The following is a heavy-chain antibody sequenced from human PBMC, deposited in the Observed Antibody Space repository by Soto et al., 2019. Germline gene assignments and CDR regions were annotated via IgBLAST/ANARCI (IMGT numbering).Heavy chain of an antibody. Sequence: EVQLLESGGGLVQPGGSLRLSCAASGFTFSSYAMSWGRQGPGKGLERVSVISGSGGSTYYADSVKGRFTISRDKSKNTLNLQMNSLRAGDTAVYYCARRDSGGYCDYWGEGTLVPVSS. V-gene: IGHV3-23*01. D-gene: IGHD1-26*01. CDR3: ARRDSGGYCDY. CDR2: ISGSGGST. J-gene: IGHJ4*02. CDR1: GFTFSSYA.